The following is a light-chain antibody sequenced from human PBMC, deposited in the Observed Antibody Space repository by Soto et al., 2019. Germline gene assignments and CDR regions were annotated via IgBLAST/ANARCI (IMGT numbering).Light chain of an antibody. CDR2: RNN. CDR3: AAWDDSLSGAYV. CDR1: SSNIGSNY. J-gene: IGLJ1*01. Sequence: QSVLNQPPSASGTPGQRVTISCSGSSSNIGSNYVYWYQQLPGTAPKLLIYRNNQRPSGVPDRFSGSKSGTSASLAISGLRSEDEADYYCAAWDDSLSGAYVFGTGTKVPS. V-gene: IGLV1-47*01.